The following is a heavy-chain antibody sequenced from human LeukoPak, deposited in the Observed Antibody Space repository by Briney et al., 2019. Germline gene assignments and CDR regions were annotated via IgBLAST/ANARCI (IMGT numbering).Heavy chain of an antibody. V-gene: IGHV3-23*01. D-gene: IGHD6-19*01. CDR2: ISGSGGST. CDR3: AKRSGYPTGWFFDF. J-gene: IGHJ4*02. CDR1: GFTFSSYA. Sequence: GGSLRLSCAASGFTFSSYAMSWVRQAPGKGLEWVSAISGSGGSTYYADSVKGRFTISRDNSKNTLFLQMNSLRAEDTAVFYCAKRSGYPTGWFFDFWGQGTLVTVSS.